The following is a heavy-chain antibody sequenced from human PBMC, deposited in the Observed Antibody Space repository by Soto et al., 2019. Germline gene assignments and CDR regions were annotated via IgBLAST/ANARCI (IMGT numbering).Heavy chain of an antibody. D-gene: IGHD3-22*01. Sequence: EVQLLESGGDLVQPGGSLRLSCAASGFTFSTYAMSWVRQAPGKGLEWVSGISGGGGNTFYADSVKGRFTISRDNSKNTLYLQMNSLRAEDTAVYYCARHTSGYCSVIDHWGQGTLVTVSS. V-gene: IGHV3-23*01. J-gene: IGHJ5*02. CDR1: GFTFSTYA. CDR2: ISGGGGNT. CDR3: ARHTSGYCSVIDH.